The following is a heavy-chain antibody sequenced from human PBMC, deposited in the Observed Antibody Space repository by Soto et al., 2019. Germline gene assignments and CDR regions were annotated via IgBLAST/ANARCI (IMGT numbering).Heavy chain of an antibody. CDR1: GGSISSSSYY. Sequence: QLQLQESGPGLVKPSETLSLTCTVSGGSISSSSYYWGWIRQPPGKGLEWIGSIYYSGSTYYNPSLKRRVTISVDTSKNQFSLKLSSVTAADTAVYYCASIVTMIVVVREWGQGTLVTVSS. V-gene: IGHV4-39*01. J-gene: IGHJ4*02. D-gene: IGHD3-22*01. CDR2: IYYSGST. CDR3: ASIVTMIVVVRE.